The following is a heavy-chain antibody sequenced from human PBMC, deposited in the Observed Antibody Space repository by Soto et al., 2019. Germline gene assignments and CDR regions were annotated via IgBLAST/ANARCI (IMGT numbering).Heavy chain of an antibody. Sequence: QVQLLQSGTEVKKPGASVKVSCKASGYTFSEYYMNWVRQAPGQGLEWMGWINPNTGGTKYAQKFKGRVTLTRDTSINTAYMELSRLRSDDTAVYYCARDYYGGDYWGQGTLVTVSS. D-gene: IGHD4-17*01. CDR2: INPNTGGT. V-gene: IGHV1-2*02. CDR1: GYTFSEYY. J-gene: IGHJ4*02. CDR3: ARDYYGGDY.